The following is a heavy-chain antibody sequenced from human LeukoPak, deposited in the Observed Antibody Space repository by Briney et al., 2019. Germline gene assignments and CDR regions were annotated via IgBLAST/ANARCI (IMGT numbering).Heavy chain of an antibody. CDR1: GGSISSYW. J-gene: IGHJ4*02. CDR2: IYYSGST. V-gene: IGHV4-59*12. D-gene: IGHD3-10*01. Sequence: SETLSLTCTVSGGSISSYWWSWIRQPPGKGLECIGYIYYSGSTNYNPSLKSRVTISVDTSKNQFSLKLSSVTAADTAVYYCARAVRSKLDYWGQGTLVTVSS. CDR3: ARAVRSKLDY.